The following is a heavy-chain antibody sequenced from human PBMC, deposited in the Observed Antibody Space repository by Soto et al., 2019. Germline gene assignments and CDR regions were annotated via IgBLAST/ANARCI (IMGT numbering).Heavy chain of an antibody. J-gene: IGHJ6*02. CDR1: GFTFSSYW. Sequence: PGGSLRLSCAASGFTFSSYWMSWVRQAPGKGLEWVANIKQDGSEKYYADSVKARFTISRDNAKNTLYLQMNSLKAEDTAVYYCARDCPTNYGDACMDVWGQGTTVTVSS. D-gene: IGHD4-17*01. CDR3: ARDCPTNYGDACMDV. V-gene: IGHV3-7*03. CDR2: IKQDGSEK.